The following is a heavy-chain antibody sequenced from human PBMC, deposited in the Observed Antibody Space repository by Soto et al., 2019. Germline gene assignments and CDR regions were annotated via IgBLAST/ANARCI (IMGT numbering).Heavy chain of an antibody. V-gene: IGHV1-69*12. Sequence: QVQLVQSGAEVKKPGSSVKVSCKASGGTFSSYAISWVRQAPGQGLEWMGGIIPIFGTANYAQKFQGRVTXLAXEXNSTAYMGMSSMRSEDTAVYYCASGPYPLVVSATEFWGQGTMVTVSS. J-gene: IGHJ3*01. CDR2: IIPIFGTA. D-gene: IGHD2-15*01. CDR3: ASGPYPLVVSATEF. CDR1: GGTFSSYA.